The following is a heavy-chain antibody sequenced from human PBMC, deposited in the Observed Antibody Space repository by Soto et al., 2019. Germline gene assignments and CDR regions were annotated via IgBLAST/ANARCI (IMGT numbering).Heavy chain of an antibody. CDR1: SGSITSGGYY. CDR3: ARTFGNRYYYYYMDV. CDR2: IYHSGST. V-gene: IGHV4-31*03. J-gene: IGHJ6*03. D-gene: IGHD3-10*01. Sequence: SSETLSLTCTVSSGSITSGGYYWSWIRQLPGKGLEYIGYIYHSGSTNYNPSLKSRLTISVDTSKNQFSLKLSSVTAADTAVYYCARTFGNRYYYYYMDVWGKGTTVTVSS.